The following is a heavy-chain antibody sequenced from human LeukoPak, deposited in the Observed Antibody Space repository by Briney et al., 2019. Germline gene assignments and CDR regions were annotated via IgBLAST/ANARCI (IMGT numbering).Heavy chain of an antibody. Sequence: ASVKVSCKASGYTFTSYDINWVRQATGQGLEWMGWMNPNSGNTGYAQKFQGRVTMTRNTSISTAYMELSSLRSEDTAVYYCARGLWEVRGVIITGWFDPWGQGTLVTVSS. CDR1: GYTFTSYD. CDR3: ARGLWEVRGVIITGWFDP. CDR2: MNPNSGNT. V-gene: IGHV1-8*01. D-gene: IGHD3-10*01. J-gene: IGHJ5*02.